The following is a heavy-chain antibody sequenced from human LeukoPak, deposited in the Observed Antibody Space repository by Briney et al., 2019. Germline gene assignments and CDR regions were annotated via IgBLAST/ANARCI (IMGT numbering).Heavy chain of an antibody. CDR3: ARVVVRGPGYFDY. J-gene: IGHJ4*02. V-gene: IGHV1-2*02. CDR1: GYTFTGYY. CDR2: INPNSGGT. Sequence: ASVKVSCKASGYTFTGYYMHWVRQAPGQGLEWMGWINPNSGGTNYAQKFQGRVTMTRDTSISTAYMELSRLRSDDTAVYYCARVVVRGPGYFDYWGQGTLVTVSS. D-gene: IGHD3-10*01.